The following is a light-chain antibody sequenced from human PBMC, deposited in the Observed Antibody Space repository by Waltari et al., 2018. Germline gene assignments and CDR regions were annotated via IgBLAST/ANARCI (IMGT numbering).Light chain of an antibody. V-gene: IGKV1-12*01. Sequence: DSQMTQSPSSVSASVGDRVTITCRASQEINGWLTWYQQKPGKAPKLLIYAASTWQTGVPSRFRGGGSGTDFTLSITGLQPEDFAIYFCRQGNSFPPTFGQGTKVDIK. J-gene: IGKJ1*01. CDR3: RQGNSFPPT. CDR2: AAS. CDR1: QEINGW.